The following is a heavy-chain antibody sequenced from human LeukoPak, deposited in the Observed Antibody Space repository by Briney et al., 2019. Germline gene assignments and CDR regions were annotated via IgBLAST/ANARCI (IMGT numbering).Heavy chain of an antibody. Sequence: GASVKVSCKASGYTFTSYGIGWVRQAPGQGLEWMGWISAYNGNTNYAQKLQGRVTMTTDTSTSTAYMELRSLRSDDTAVYYCARTFIAAAGTNWFDPWGQGTLVTVSS. D-gene: IGHD6-13*01. CDR2: ISAYNGNT. CDR3: ARTFIAAAGTNWFDP. V-gene: IGHV1-18*01. CDR1: GYTFTSYG. J-gene: IGHJ5*02.